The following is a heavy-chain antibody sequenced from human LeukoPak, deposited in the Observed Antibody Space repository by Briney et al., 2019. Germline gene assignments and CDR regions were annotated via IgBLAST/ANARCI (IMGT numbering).Heavy chain of an antibody. J-gene: IGHJ5*02. CDR1: GYTFTGYY. D-gene: IGHD2-15*01. Sequence: ASVKVSCKASGYTFTGYYIHWVRQAPGQGLEWMGWINPNSGGTNYAQKFQGRVTMTRDTSISTAYMELSRLRSDDTAVYYCARGDVVVVAANRWFDPWGRGTLVTVSS. V-gene: IGHV1-2*02. CDR3: ARGDVVVVAANRWFDP. CDR2: INPNSGGT.